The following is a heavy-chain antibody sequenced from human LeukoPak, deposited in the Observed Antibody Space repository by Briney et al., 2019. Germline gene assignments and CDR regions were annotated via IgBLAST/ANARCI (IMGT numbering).Heavy chain of an antibody. V-gene: IGHV3-21*01. Sequence: GGSLRLSCAASGFTFSSYSMDWVRQAPGKGLEWVSSISSSSSYIYYADSVKGRFTISRDNAKNSLYLQMNSLRAEDTAVYYCARDRSLYYYDSSGNDYWGQGTLVTVSS. CDR3: ARDRSLYYYDSSGNDY. J-gene: IGHJ4*02. D-gene: IGHD3-22*01. CDR2: ISSSSSYI. CDR1: GFTFSSYS.